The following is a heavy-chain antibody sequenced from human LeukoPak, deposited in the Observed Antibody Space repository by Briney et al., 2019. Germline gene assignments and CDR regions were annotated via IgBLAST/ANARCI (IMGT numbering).Heavy chain of an antibody. CDR2: ISGSGGDT. Sequence: GGSLRLSCAASGFTFSSYGMTWVRQAPGKGLEWVSLISGSGGDTFYADSVKGRFTISRDNSKNTLYLQMNSLRAEDTAVYYCARDGGRKEDYWGQGTLVTVSS. D-gene: IGHD6-25*01. V-gene: IGHV3-23*01. CDR1: GFTFSSYG. J-gene: IGHJ4*02. CDR3: ARDGGRKEDY.